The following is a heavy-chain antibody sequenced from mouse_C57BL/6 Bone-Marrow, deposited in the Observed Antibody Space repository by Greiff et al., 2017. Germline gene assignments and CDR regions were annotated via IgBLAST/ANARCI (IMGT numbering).Heavy chain of an antibody. J-gene: IGHJ3*01. CDR2: INPNNGGT. Sequence: QLQQSGPELVKPGASVKISCKASGYTFTDYYMNWVKQSHGKSLEWIGDINPNNGGTSYNQKFKGKATLTVDKSSSTAYMELRSLTSEDSAVYYCAIDYPAWFAYWGQGTLVTVSA. CDR3: AIDYPAWFAY. D-gene: IGHD2-4*01. CDR1: GYTFTDYY. V-gene: IGHV1-26*01.